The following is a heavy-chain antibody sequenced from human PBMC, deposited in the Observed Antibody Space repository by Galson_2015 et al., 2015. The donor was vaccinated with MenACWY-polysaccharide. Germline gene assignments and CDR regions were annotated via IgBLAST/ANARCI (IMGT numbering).Heavy chain of an antibody. CDR3: VGPLGRGGTGAYGMDA. J-gene: IGHJ6*02. CDR2: INSDASST. CDR1: GLTFSNNW. D-gene: IGHD3-10*01. V-gene: IGHV3-74*01. Sequence: SLRLSCAASGLTFSNNWIHWVRQAPGKGLVWVSRINSDASSTAYADSVKGRFTISRDNAKNTLYLQMNSLRVEDTAVYYCVGPLGRGGTGAYGMDAWVQGTTVTVSS.